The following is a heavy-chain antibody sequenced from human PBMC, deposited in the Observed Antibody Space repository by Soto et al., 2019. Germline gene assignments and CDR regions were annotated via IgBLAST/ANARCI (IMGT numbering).Heavy chain of an antibody. CDR2: IDWDDDK. CDR3: ARSTVAGTYYGMDV. D-gene: IGHD6-13*01. V-gene: IGHV2-70*01. Sequence: SGPTLVNPTQTLTLTCSFSGFSLSTSGMCVSWIRQPPGKALEWLALIDWDDDKYYSTSLKTRLTISKDTSKNQVVLTMTNMDPVDTATYYCARSTVAGTYYGMDVWGQGTTVTVSS. CDR1: GFSLSTSGMC. J-gene: IGHJ6*02.